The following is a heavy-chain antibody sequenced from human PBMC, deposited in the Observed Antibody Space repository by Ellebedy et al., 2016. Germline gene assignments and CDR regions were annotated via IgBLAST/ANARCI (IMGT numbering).Heavy chain of an antibody. CDR1: GGSISSGGYY. Sequence: SETLSLXCTVSGGSISSGGYYWSWIRQHPGKGLEWIGYIYYSGSTYYNPSLKSRVTISVDTSKNQFSLKLSSVTAADTAVYYCASITGTTSVDYWGQGTLVTVSS. CDR3: ASITGTTSVDY. D-gene: IGHD1-20*01. CDR2: IYYSGST. V-gene: IGHV4-30-4*08. J-gene: IGHJ4*02.